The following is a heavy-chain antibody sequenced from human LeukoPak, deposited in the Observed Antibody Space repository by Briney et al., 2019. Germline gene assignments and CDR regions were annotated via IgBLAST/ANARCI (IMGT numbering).Heavy chain of an antibody. CDR3: ARGRPHGNDY. D-gene: IGHD4-23*01. CDR1: GFTFSSYW. V-gene: IGHV3-74*01. J-gene: IGHJ4*02. CDR2: IASGGSST. Sequence: GGSLRLSCAASGFTFSSYWMNWVRQAPGKGLVWVSRIASGGSSTTYADSVKGRFSISRDNAKNTLYLQMNSLRVEGTAVYYCARGRPHGNDYWGQGTLVTVSS.